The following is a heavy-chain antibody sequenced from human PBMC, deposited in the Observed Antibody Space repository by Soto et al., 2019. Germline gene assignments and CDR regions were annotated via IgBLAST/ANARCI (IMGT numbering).Heavy chain of an antibody. CDR1: GDSISSNNW. Sequence: SETLSLTCAVSGDSISSNNWWSWVRQPPGKGLEWIGEVFRTGSTNYNPSLKSRVSISADKSNNQVTLNVISVTAADTAVYYCVRCPFHFYSFDIWGQGTMVTVSS. CDR3: VRCPFHFYSFDI. V-gene: IGHV4-4*02. CDR2: VFRTGST. J-gene: IGHJ3*02. D-gene: IGHD3-3*02.